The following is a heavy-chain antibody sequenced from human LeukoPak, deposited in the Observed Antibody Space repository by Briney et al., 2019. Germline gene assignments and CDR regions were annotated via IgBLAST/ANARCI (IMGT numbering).Heavy chain of an antibody. V-gene: IGHV3-30-3*01. CDR3: ARSGGLQKFDY. CDR1: EVTFRNYA. CDR2: ISYDGNTI. Sequence: PGGSLRLSCAASEVTFRNYAVHWVRQAPGKGLQWVAVISYDGNTIHYADSVKGRFIISRDTSKNTLYLQMNSLRAEDTAVYYCARSGGLQKFDYWGQGTLSPSPQ. D-gene: IGHD4-11*01. J-gene: IGHJ4*02.